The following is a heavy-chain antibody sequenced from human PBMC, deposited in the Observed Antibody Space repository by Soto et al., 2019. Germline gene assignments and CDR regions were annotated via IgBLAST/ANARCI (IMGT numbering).Heavy chain of an antibody. D-gene: IGHD3-22*01. CDR3: TTVYYYDSSGYYLRAFDY. V-gene: IGHV3-15*01. CDR2: IKSKTDGGTT. Sequence: GGSLRLSCAASGFTFSNAWMSWVRQAPGKGLEWVGRIKSKTDGGTTDYAAPVKGRFTISRDDSKNTLYLQMNSLKTEDTAVYYCTTVYYYDSSGYYLRAFDYWGQGTLVTVSS. CDR1: GFTFSNAW. J-gene: IGHJ4*02.